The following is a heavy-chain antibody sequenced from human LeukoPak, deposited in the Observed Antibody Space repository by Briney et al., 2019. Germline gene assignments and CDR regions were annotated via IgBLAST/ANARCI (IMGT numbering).Heavy chain of an antibody. V-gene: IGHV3-23*01. CDR1: AFTFYGNV. CDR3: ARDAPDSRRYDNGDFFDY. CDR2: VSDSGDKT. J-gene: IGHJ4*02. Sequence: GGSLSLSCSTSAFTFYGNVMSRHRQAPGKRLEWVSAVSDSGDKTYYTDSVKGRFTVSRDNSKDTLYLQMNSLRADDTAVYYSARDAPDSRRYDNGDFFDYWGQGTLVTVSS. D-gene: IGHD4-17*01.